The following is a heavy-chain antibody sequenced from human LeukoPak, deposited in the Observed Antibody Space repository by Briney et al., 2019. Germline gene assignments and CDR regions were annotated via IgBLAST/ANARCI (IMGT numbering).Heavy chain of an antibody. CDR1: GYTFTGYY. CDR2: INPNSGGT. V-gene: IGHV1-2*02. J-gene: IGHJ5*02. D-gene: IGHD3-10*01. CDR3: ARERRNSYYYGSGSPKGRFDP. Sequence: ASVKVSCKASGYTFTGYYMHWVRQAPGQGLEWMGWINPNSGGTNYAQKFQGRVTMTRDTSISTAYMELSRLRSDDTAVYYCARERRNSYYYGSGSPKGRFDPWGQGTLVTVSS.